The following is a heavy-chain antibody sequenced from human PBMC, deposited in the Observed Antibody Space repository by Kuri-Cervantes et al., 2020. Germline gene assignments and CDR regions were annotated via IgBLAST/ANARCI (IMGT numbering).Heavy chain of an antibody. D-gene: IGHD5-24*01. CDR1: GYTFTSYG. V-gene: IGHV1-69*04. CDR3: AIDDRRDGYVRDV. J-gene: IGHJ6*02. Sequence: SVKVSCKASGYTFTSYGISWVRQAPGQGLEWMGRINPILGIANYAQKFQGRVTITADKSTSTAYMELSSLRSEETAVYYCAIDDRRDGYVRDVWGQGTTVTVSS. CDR2: INPILGIA.